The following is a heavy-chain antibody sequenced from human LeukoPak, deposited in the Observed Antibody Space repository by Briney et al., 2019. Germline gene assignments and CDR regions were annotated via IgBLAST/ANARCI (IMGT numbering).Heavy chain of an antibody. D-gene: IGHD3-9*01. V-gene: IGHV4-4*07. CDR3: ARYTPDILTGYYKGGEFDY. CDR2: IYTSGST. CDR1: GGSISSYY. J-gene: IGHJ4*02. Sequence: PSETLSLTCTVSGGSISSYYWSWIRQPAGKGLEWIGRIYTSGSTNYNPSLKSRVTMSVDTSKNQFSLKLSSVTAADTAVYYCARYTPDILTGYYKGGEFDYWGQGTLVTVSS.